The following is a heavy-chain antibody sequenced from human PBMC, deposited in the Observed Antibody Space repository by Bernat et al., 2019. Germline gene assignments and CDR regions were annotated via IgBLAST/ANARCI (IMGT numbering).Heavy chain of an antibody. D-gene: IGHD4-17*01. Sequence: EVQLVESGGGLVKPGGSLRLSCAASGFTFSSYSMNWVRQAPGKGLEWVSYISSSSSYLYYADSVKGRFTISRDNAKNSLYLQMNSLRAEDTAVYYCARDYGDYYFDYWGQGTLVTVSS. CDR3: ARDYGDYYFDY. CDR2: ISSSSSYL. V-gene: IGHV3-21*05. J-gene: IGHJ4*02. CDR1: GFTFSSYS.